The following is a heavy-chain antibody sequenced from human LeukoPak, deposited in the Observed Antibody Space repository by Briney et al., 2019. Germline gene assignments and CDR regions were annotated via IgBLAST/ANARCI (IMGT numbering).Heavy chain of an antibody. CDR1: GFTFSNYA. CDR2: ISDDGSRQ. CDR3: VKDRTGTYTLDY. Sequence: GRSLRLSCAATGFTFSNYAIHWGRQAPGKGLEWVAFISDDGSRQHYADSVKGRFTISRDNSKNTLNLRMNSLRAEDTAVYYCVKDRTGTYTLDYWGQGTLVTVSS. D-gene: IGHD3-10*01. V-gene: IGHV3-30-3*01. J-gene: IGHJ4*02.